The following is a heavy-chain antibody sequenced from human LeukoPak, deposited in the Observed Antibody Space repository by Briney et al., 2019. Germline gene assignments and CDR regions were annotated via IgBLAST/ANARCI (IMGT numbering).Heavy chain of an antibody. CDR1: GYTFTGYY. CDR2: INPNSGGT. Sequence: GASVKVSCKASGYTFTGYYMHWVRQAPGQGLEWMGWINPNSGGTNYAQKFQGRVTMTGDTSISTAYMELSRLRSDDTAVYYCARDLEWLYPGGAFDIWGQGTMVTVSS. J-gene: IGHJ3*02. D-gene: IGHD3-3*01. CDR3: ARDLEWLYPGGAFDI. V-gene: IGHV1-2*02.